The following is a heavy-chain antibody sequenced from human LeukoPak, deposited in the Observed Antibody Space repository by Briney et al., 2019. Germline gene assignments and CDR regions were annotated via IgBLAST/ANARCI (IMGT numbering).Heavy chain of an antibody. CDR3: AKDRDDYSNYFDY. D-gene: IGHD4-11*01. J-gene: IGHJ4*02. CDR2: IRYDGSNK. V-gene: IGHV3-30*02. Sequence: PGGSLRLSCAASGFTFSSYGMHWVRQAPGKGLEWVAFIRYDGSNKYYADSVKGRFTISRDNSKNTLYLQMNSLRAEDTAVYYCAKDRDDYSNYFDYWGQGTLVTVSS. CDR1: GFTFSSYG.